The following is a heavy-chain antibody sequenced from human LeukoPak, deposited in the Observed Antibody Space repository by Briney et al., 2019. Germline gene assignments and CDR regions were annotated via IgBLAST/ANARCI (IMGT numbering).Heavy chain of an antibody. CDR3: ARHRPEGSYPLDS. V-gene: IGHV3-30-3*01. CDR2: ISYDGSNK. J-gene: IGHJ4*02. CDR1: GFTFSSYA. Sequence: GGSLGLSCAASGFTFSSYAMHWVRQAPGKGLEWVAVISYDGSNKYYADSVKGRFTISRDNSKNTLYLQMNSLRAEDTAVYYCARHRPEGSYPLDSWGQGALVTVSS.